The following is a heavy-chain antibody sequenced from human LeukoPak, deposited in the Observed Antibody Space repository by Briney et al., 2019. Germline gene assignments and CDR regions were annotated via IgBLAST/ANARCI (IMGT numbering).Heavy chain of an antibody. Sequence: PGGSLRLSCAASGFTFSSYSMNWVRQAPGKGLEWVSSISSSSSYIYYADSVKGRFTISRDNSRNSAYLQMDSLSPEDTAVYYCARAPVIFGSGTQDAFDIWGQGTMVTVSS. J-gene: IGHJ3*02. CDR2: ISSSSSYI. V-gene: IGHV3-21*01. D-gene: IGHD3-10*01. CDR3: ARAPVIFGSGTQDAFDI. CDR1: GFTFSSYS.